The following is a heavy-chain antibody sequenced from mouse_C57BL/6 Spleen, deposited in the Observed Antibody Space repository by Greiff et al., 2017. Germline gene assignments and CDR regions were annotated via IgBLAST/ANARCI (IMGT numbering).Heavy chain of an antibody. V-gene: IGHV5-9-1*02. J-gene: IGHJ3*01. D-gene: IGHD2-4*01. CDR2: ISSGGDYI. CDR1: GFTFSSYA. CDR3: TRGGYDYDRAWFAY. Sequence: EVKVVESGEGLVKPGGSLKLSCAASGFTFSSYAMSWVRQTPEKRLEWVAYISSGGDYIYYADTVKGRFTFSRDNARNTLYLQMSSLKSEDTAMYYCTRGGYDYDRAWFAYWGQGTLVTVSA.